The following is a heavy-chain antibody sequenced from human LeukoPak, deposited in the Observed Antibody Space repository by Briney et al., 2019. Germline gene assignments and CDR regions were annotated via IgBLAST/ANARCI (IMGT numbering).Heavy chain of an antibody. V-gene: IGHV4-34*01. CDR2: INHSGST. J-gene: IGHJ3*02. Sequence: SETLSLTCAVYGGSFSGYYWTLIRQPPGKGLEWIGEINHSGSTNYNPSLKSRVTISVDTSKNQFSLKLSSVTAADTAVYYCARDYDFWSGYNAFDIWGQGTMVTVSS. D-gene: IGHD3-3*01. CDR1: GGSFSGYY. CDR3: ARDYDFWSGYNAFDI.